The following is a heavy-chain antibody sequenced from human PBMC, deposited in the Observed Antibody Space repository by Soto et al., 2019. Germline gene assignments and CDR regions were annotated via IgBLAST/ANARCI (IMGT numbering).Heavy chain of an antibody. CDR1: GFTFSSCT. V-gene: IGHV3-21*01. Sequence: EVHLVESGGGLVKPGGSLRLSCAVSGFTFSSCTMNWVRQAPGKGLEWVSSISPSTSHIYYIDSVKGRFTISRDNAKNSLFLQMNSLRAEDTAVYYCSGCSGGACHRNYGMDVWGQGTTVTVSS. J-gene: IGHJ6*02. CDR2: ISPSTSHI. D-gene: IGHD2-15*01. CDR3: SGCSGGACHRNYGMDV.